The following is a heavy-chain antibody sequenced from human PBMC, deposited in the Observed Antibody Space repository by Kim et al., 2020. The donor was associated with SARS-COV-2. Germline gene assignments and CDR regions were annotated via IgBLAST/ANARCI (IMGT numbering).Heavy chain of an antibody. J-gene: IGHJ3*02. CDR2: ITKSSTTI. CDR1: GFTFSAYD. D-gene: IGHD1-26*01. CDR3: VRDRMWGAFDI. V-gene: IGHV3-48*02. Sequence: GGSLRLSCATSGFTFSAYDMNWVRRAPGKGLEWLSFITKSSTTIYYANSVKGLFTISRDNAKNSLYLHMNSLRDEDTALYYCVRDRMWGAFDICGQGTMV.